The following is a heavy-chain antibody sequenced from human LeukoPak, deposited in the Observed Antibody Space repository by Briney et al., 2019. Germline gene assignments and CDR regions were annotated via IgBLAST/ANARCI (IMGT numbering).Heavy chain of an antibody. Sequence: PGGSLRLSCAASGFTFDDYAMHWVRHAPGKGLEWVSGISWNSGSIGYADSVKGRFTISRDNAKNSLYLQMNSLRAEDMALYYCAKDIGAVGATTSVFDYWGQGTLVTVSS. D-gene: IGHD1-26*01. V-gene: IGHV3-9*03. CDR3: AKDIGAVGATTSVFDY. CDR1: GFTFDDYA. CDR2: ISWNSGSI. J-gene: IGHJ4*02.